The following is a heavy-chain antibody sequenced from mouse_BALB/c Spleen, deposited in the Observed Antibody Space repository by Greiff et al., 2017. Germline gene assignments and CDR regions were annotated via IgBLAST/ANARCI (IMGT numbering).Heavy chain of an antibody. J-gene: IGHJ3*01. D-gene: IGHD2-3*01. CDR1: GYSFTSYY. CDR2: IFPGSGNT. Sequence: VQLQESGPELVKPGASVKISCKASGYSFTSYYIHWVKQRPGQGLEWIGWIFPGSGNTKYNEKFKGKATLTADTSSSTAYMQLSSLTSEDSAVYFCARGDDGYWGAYWGQGTLVTVSA. V-gene: IGHV1-66*01. CDR3: ARGDDGYWGAY.